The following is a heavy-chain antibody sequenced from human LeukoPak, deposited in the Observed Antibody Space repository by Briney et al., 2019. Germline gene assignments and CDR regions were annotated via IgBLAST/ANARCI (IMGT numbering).Heavy chain of an antibody. CDR3: ARGRWHPSVRVDY. J-gene: IGHJ4*02. V-gene: IGHV4-34*01. Sequence: PSETLSLTCTVSGGSISSYYWSWIRQPPGKGLEWIGEINHSGSTNYNPSLKSRVTISVDTSKNQFSLKLNSVTAADTAVYYCARGRWHPSVRVDYWGQGTLVTVSS. D-gene: IGHD6-13*01. CDR1: GGSISSYY. CDR2: INHSGST.